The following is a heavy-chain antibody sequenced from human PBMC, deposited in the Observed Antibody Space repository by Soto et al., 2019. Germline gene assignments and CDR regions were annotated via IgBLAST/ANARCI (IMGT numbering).Heavy chain of an antibody. J-gene: IGHJ4*02. CDR1: GFTFRSYA. CDR3: ASARGYTYGFDY. V-gene: IGHV3-30-3*01. D-gene: IGHD5-18*01. Sequence: GGSLRLSCAASGFTFRSYAMHWVRQAPGKGLEWVAFISYDGSNTYYADSVKDRFTVSRDNSKNTLYLQTNSLRPEDTAVYYCASARGYTYGFDYWGQGTPVTVSS. CDR2: ISYDGSNT.